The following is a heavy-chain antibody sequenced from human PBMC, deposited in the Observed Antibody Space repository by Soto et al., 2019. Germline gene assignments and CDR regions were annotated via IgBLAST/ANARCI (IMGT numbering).Heavy chain of an antibody. D-gene: IGHD3-22*01. Sequence: PSETLSLTCTVSGGPISSGVHYWSWIRQSPGRGLEWIGYIYYSGSTYYNPSLKSRLTISVDTSKNQFSLNLRSVTAADTAVYYCATPDYDSKGYAFDIWGQGTMVTVSS. CDR1: GGPISSGVHY. CDR3: ATPDYDSKGYAFDI. J-gene: IGHJ3*02. CDR2: IYYSGST. V-gene: IGHV4-30-4*01.